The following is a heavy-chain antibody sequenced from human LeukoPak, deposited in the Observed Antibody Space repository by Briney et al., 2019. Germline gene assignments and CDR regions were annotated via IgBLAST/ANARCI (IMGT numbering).Heavy chain of an antibody. D-gene: IGHD4-17*01. CDR1: GYTFTSYG. CDR2: INPSGGST. V-gene: IGHV1-46*01. CDR3: ARDLDGDYALDY. J-gene: IGHJ4*02. Sequence: ASVKVSCKASGYTFTSYGISWVRQAPGQGLEWMGIINPSGGSTSYAQKFQGRVTMTRDTSTSTVYMELSSLRSEDTAVYYCARDLDGDYALDYWGQGTLVTVSS.